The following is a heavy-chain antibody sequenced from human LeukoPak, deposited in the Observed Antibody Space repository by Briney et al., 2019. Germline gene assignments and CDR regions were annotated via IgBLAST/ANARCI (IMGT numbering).Heavy chain of an antibody. CDR3: ARKYYYDSSGYVDY. J-gene: IGHJ4*02. Sequence: SETLSLTCTVSGGSISSSSYYWGWLRQPPGKGLEWFGSIYYSGSTYYNPSLKSRVTISVDTSKNQFSLKLSSVTAADTAVYYCARKYYYDSSGYVDYWGQGTLVTVSS. CDR1: GGSISSSSYY. D-gene: IGHD3-22*01. V-gene: IGHV4-39*01. CDR2: IYYSGST.